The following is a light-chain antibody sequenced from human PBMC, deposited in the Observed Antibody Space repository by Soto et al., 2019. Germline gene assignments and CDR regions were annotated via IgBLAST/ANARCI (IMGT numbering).Light chain of an antibody. V-gene: IGKV3-20*01. Sequence: EIELTQSPGTLSLSPGKRATLSCRASKSVRSSYLAWYQQRPGQAPTLLFYGASSSATGIPDRFSGSGSGTDFTLTISRMEPEDFALYYCQQYGSSPRTFGQGTKVDI. CDR1: KSVRSSY. J-gene: IGKJ1*01. CDR3: QQYGSSPRT. CDR2: GAS.